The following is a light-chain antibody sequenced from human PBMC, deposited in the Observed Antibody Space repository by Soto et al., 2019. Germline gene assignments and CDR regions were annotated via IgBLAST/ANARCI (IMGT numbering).Light chain of an antibody. CDR1: QRVSSY. J-gene: IGKJ3*01. Sequence: EIVLTQSPATLSLSPGDKVTLSCRASQRVSSYLSWYQQKPGQAPRLLIYEASKRATGIPARFSGSGSGTDFTLTISSLETEDFAGYFSQQYSRWPRETFGPGTKVDIK. V-gene: IGKV3-11*01. CDR3: QQYSRWPRET. CDR2: EAS.